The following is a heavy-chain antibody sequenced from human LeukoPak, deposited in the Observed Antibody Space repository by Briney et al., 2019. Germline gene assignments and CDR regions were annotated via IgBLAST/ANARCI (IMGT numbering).Heavy chain of an antibody. CDR1: GFTVSSNY. V-gene: IGHV3-53*01. CDR3: ARDLGRDGYNYLDY. J-gene: IGHJ4*02. Sequence: GGSLRLSCAASGFTVSSNYMSWVRQAPGKGLEWVSVIYSGGSTYYADSVKGRFTISRDNSKNTLYLQMNSLRAEDTAVYYCARDLGRDGYNYLDYWGQGTLVTVSS. D-gene: IGHD5-24*01. CDR2: IYSGGST.